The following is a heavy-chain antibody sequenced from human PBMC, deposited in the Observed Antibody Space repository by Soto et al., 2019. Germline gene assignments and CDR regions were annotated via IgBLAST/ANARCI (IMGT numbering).Heavy chain of an antibody. CDR1: GGTFSSYA. CDR3: ARSPPYTTGWTLY. Sequence: KESPASVKVSCKASGGTFSSYAISWVRQAPGQGLEWMGGIIPIFGTANYAQKFQGRVTITADESTSTAYMVLSSLRSDDMAVYYCARSPPYTTGWTLYWGQGTQVTVSS. D-gene: IGHD6-19*01. CDR2: IIPIFGTA. J-gene: IGHJ1*01. V-gene: IGHV1-69*13.